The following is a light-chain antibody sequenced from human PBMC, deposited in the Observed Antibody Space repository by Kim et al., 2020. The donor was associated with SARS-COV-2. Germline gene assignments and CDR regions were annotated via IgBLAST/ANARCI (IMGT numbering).Light chain of an antibody. J-gene: IGLJ3*02. V-gene: IGLV2-11*01. CDR1: SSDVGDYNY. CDR2: DVS. Sequence: LTQPRSVSGSPGQSVTISCTGTSSDVGDYNYVSWYQQHPGKAPKVMIYDVSERPSGVPDRFSGSKSGNTASLTISGLQAEDEADYYCCSYAGSYTPWVFGGGTQLTVL. CDR3: CSYAGSYTPWV.